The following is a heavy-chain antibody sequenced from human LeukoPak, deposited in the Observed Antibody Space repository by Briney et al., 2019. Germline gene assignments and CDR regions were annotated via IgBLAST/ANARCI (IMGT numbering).Heavy chain of an antibody. J-gene: IGHJ4*02. D-gene: IGHD3-22*01. CDR3: ARNPRSSGYYYDSSGYFDY. CDR2: IYSGGST. Sequence: AGGSLRLSCAASGFTLSSYDMHWVRQAPGKGLEWVSVIYSGGSTYYADSVKGRFTISRDNSKNTLYLQMNSLRAEDTAVYYCARNPRSSGYYYDSSGYFDYWGQGTLVTVSS. CDR1: GFTLSSYD. V-gene: IGHV3-53*01.